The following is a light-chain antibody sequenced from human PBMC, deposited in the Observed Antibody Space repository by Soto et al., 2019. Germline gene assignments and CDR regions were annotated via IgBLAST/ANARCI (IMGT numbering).Light chain of an antibody. V-gene: IGKV1-39*01. CDR3: QQSYSTPHT. J-gene: IGKJ3*01. Sequence: DIQMTQSPSSLSASVGDRVTITCRASQNISSYLNWYQQKPGKAPKLLISAASSLQSGVPSRFSGSASGTDFTLTISSLQPEDFATYYCQQSYSTPHTFGPGTKVDIK. CDR2: AAS. CDR1: QNISSY.